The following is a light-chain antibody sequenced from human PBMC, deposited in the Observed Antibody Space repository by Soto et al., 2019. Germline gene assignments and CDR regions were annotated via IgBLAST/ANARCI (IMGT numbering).Light chain of an antibody. CDR3: CAYAGSSPNV. CDR1: SSDVGSYNL. V-gene: IGLV2-23*02. J-gene: IGLJ1*01. Sequence: QSVLTQPASVSGSPGQSITISCPGTSSDVGSYNLVSLYQQDPGKAPKPVFYAVSKRPSGVSNRFSGSKYRKTASLTISGLQSEHEADYYCCAYAGSSPNVFGTGTRSPA. CDR2: AVS.